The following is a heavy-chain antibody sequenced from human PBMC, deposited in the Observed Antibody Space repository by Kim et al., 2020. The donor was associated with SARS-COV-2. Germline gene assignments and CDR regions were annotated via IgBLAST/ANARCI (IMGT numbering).Heavy chain of an antibody. Sequence: GESLKISCKGSGYSFTSYWIGWVRQMPGKGLEWMGIIYPGDSDTRYSPSFQGQVTISADKSISTDYLQWSSLKASDTAMYYGARHRTASGIAFAWGQEPLVTVSS. V-gene: IGHV5-51*01. J-gene: IGHJ5*02. CDR2: IYPGDSDT. CDR3: ARHRTASGIAFA. CDR1: GYSFTSYW. D-gene: IGHD6-13*01.